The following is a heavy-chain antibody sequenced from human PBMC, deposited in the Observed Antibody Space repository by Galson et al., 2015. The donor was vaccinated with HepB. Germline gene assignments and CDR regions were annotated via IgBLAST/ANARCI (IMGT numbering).Heavy chain of an antibody. Sequence: QSGAEVKKPGESLKISCEASGYSFTSYWIGWVRQMPGKGLEWMGIIYPGDSDSRYSPSFEGQVTISADKSINTAYLQWSSLKASGTAMFYCARLDSSGYFYWGQGTLVTVSS. CDR3: ARLDSSGYFY. CDR1: GYSFTSYW. CDR2: IYPGDSDS. V-gene: IGHV5-51*01. D-gene: IGHD3-22*01. J-gene: IGHJ4*02.